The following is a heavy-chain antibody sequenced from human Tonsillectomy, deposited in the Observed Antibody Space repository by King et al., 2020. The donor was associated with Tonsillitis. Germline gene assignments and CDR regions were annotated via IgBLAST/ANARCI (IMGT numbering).Heavy chain of an antibody. V-gene: IGHV3-30*18. CDR1: GFTFRSFD. CDR2: LSSDGSIE. Sequence: VQLVESGGGVVQPGRSLRLSCAASGFTFRSFDMHWVRQAPGKGLEWVAVLSSDGSIEYYADSVKGRVTISRDNRKNPLHLQMNSLRPEDTAVYHCAKTRRGYSYGPYFDYWGQEPWSPSPQ. CDR3: AKTRRGYSYGPYFDY. J-gene: IGHJ4*01. D-gene: IGHD5-18*01.